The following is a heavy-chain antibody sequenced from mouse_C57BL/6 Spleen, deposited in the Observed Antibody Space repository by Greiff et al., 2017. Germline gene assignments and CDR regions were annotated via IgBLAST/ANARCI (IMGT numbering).Heavy chain of an antibody. D-gene: IGHD1-3*01. V-gene: IGHV1-69*01. CDR1: GYTFTSYW. Sequence: QVQLQQPGAELVMPGASVKLSCKASGYTFTSYWMHWVKQRPGQGLEWIGEIDPSDSYTNYNQKFKGKATLTVDQSSSTAYMQHSSLTSEDAAVYYCARSGAPGAMDYWGQGTSVTVS. CDR3: ARSGAPGAMDY. J-gene: IGHJ4*01. CDR2: IDPSDSYT.